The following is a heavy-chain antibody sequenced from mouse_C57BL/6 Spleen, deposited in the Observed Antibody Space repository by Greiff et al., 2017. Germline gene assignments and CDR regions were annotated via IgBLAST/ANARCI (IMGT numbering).Heavy chain of an antibody. Sequence: ESGGDLVKPGGSLKLSCAASGFTFSSYGMSWVRQTPDKRLEWVATISSGGSYTYYPDSVKGRFTISRDNAKNTLYLQMSSLKSEDTAMYYCARHLLGEDYWGQGTSVTVSS. J-gene: IGHJ4*01. V-gene: IGHV5-6*01. CDR1: GFTFSSYG. CDR2: ISSGGSYT. D-gene: IGHD2-10*02. CDR3: ARHLLGEDY.